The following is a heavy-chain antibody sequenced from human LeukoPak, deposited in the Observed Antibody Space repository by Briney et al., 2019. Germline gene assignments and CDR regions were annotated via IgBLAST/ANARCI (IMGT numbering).Heavy chain of an antibody. J-gene: IGHJ6*03. D-gene: IGHD3-10*01. CDR2: INSDGSST. CDR1: RLIFSSCW. CDR3: AGHYGSGRYHYYYMDV. Sequence: GGSLRLSCAASRLIFSSCWMHWVRQAPGKGLVWVSRINSDGSSTIYADSVKGRFTTSRDYAKNTVYLQMNSLRVDDTAVYYCAGHYGSGRYHYYYMDVWGRGTTVTVSS. V-gene: IGHV3-74*01.